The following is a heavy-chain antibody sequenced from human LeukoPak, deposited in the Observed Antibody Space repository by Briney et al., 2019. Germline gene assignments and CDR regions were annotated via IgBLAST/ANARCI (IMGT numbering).Heavy chain of an antibody. CDR1: GFTFSSYG. D-gene: IGHD3-10*01. Sequence: GGSLRLSCAASGFTFSSYGMHWVRQAPGEGLEWVAVISYDGSNKYYADSVKGRFTISRDNSKNTLYLQMNSLRAEDTAVYYCAKERSDMVRGVITSYYFDYWGQGTLVTVSS. CDR2: ISYDGSNK. J-gene: IGHJ4*02. CDR3: AKERSDMVRGVITSYYFDY. V-gene: IGHV3-30*18.